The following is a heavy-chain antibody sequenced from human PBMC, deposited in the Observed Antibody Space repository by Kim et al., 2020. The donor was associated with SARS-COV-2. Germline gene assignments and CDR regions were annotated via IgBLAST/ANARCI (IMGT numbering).Heavy chain of an antibody. CDR3: AGDYYYDSSGYYPGGAFDI. CDR2: IIPIFGTA. V-gene: IGHV1-69*13. CDR1: GGTFSSYA. Sequence: SVKVSCKASGGTFSSYAISWVRQAPGQGLEWMGGIIPIFGTANYAQKFQGRVTITADESTSTAYMELSSLRSEDTAVYYCAGDYYYDSSGYYPGGAFDIWGQGTMVTVSS. D-gene: IGHD3-22*01. J-gene: IGHJ3*02.